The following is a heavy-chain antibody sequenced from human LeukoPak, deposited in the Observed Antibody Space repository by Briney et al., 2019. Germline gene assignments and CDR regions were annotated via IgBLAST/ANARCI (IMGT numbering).Heavy chain of an antibody. V-gene: IGHV4-61*02. J-gene: IGHJ4*02. Sequence: SETLSLTCTVSGGSISSGSYYWSWIRQPAGKGLEWIGRVYTSGSTNYSPSLKSRVTISVDTSKNQFSLKLSSVTAADTAFYYCARDGYHDYWGPGTLVTVSS. CDR2: VYTSGST. D-gene: IGHD5-12*01. CDR3: ARDGYHDY. CDR1: GGSISSGSYY.